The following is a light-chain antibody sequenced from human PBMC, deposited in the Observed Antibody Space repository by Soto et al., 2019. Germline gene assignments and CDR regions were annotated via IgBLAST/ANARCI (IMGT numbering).Light chain of an antibody. CDR1: QGISNY. V-gene: IGKV1-5*01. Sequence: DIQMTQSPSSLSASVGDRVTITCRASQGISNYLAWYQQKPGTAPKLLIYDASSLESGVPSRFSGSGSGTEFTLTISSLQPDDYATYYCQQYSSYSRTFGQGTKVDI. CDR3: QQYSSYSRT. CDR2: DAS. J-gene: IGKJ1*01.